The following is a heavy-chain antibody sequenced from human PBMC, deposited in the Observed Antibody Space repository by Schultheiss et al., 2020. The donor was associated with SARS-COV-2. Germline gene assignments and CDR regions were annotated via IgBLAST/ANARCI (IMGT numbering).Heavy chain of an antibody. Sequence: SLKISCAASGFTFDDYAMHWVRQAPGKGLEWVSGISWNSGSIGYVDSVKGRFTISRDNAKNSLYLQMNSLRAEDTAFYYCAKDSTWTGNNWFDPWGQGTLVTVSS. CDR2: ISWNSGSI. V-gene: IGHV3-9*01. CDR3: AKDSTWTGNNWFDP. D-gene: IGHD6-13*01. CDR1: GFTFDDYA. J-gene: IGHJ5*02.